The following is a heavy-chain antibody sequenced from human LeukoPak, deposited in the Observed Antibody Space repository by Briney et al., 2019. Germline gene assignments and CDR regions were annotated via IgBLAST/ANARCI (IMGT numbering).Heavy chain of an antibody. Sequence: KPSETLSLTCTVSGVSIYSSSYYWGWIRQSPGKGLEWIGSIYYSGSTYYNPSLKSRVTISVDASKNQFSLKLTSVTAADTAVYYCARTSYYGSGSYDYWGQGTLVTVSS. D-gene: IGHD3-10*01. CDR2: IYYSGST. V-gene: IGHV4-39*01. J-gene: IGHJ4*02. CDR1: GVSIYSSSYY. CDR3: ARTSYYGSGSYDY.